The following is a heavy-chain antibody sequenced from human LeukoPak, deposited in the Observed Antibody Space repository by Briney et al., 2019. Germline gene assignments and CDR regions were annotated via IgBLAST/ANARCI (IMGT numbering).Heavy chain of an antibody. V-gene: IGHV3-64*01. J-gene: IGHJ4*02. D-gene: IGHD5-12*01. Sequence: GGSLRLSCAASGFTFSSYAMHWVRQAPGKGLEYVSAISTNGGSTYYANSVKGRFTISRDNSKNTLYLQMGSLRAEDMAVYYCARGPLGREIVATIGGYFDYWGQGTLVTVSS. CDR3: ARGPLGREIVATIGGYFDY. CDR1: GFTFSSYA. CDR2: ISTNGGST.